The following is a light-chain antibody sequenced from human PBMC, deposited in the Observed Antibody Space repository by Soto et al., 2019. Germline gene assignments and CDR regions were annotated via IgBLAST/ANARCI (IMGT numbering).Light chain of an antibody. CDR2: GVN. Sequence: QSALTQPASVSGSPGQSITISCTGTSRDIGAHKFVSWYQQHPGKAPKLMLYGVNIRPSGVSNRFSGSQSGNTASLTISGLQAEDEADYYCTSWTTSTTMIFGGGTKLTVL. V-gene: IGLV2-14*03. J-gene: IGLJ2*01. CDR1: SRDIGAHKF. CDR3: TSWTTSTTMI.